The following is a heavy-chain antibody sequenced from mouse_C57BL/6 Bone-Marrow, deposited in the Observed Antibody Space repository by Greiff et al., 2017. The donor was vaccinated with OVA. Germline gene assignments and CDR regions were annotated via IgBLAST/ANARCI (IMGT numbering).Heavy chain of an antibody. D-gene: IGHD4-1*01. J-gene: IGHJ2*01. CDR2: ISSGGDYI. CDR3: TTLPGDY. CDR1: GFTFSSYA. V-gene: IGHV5-9-1*02. Sequence: DVMLVESGVGLVKPGGSLKLSCAASGFTFSSYAMSWVRQTPEKRLEWVAYISSGGDYIYYADTVKGRFTISRDNARNTLYLQMSSLKSEDTAMYYCTTLPGDYWGQGTTLTVSS.